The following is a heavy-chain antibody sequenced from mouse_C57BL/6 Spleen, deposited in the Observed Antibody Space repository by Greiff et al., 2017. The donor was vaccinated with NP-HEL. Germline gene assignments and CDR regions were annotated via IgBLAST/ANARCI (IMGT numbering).Heavy chain of an antibody. Sequence: VKLQESGAELVKPGASVKISCKASGYAFSSYWMNWVKQRPGKGLEWIGQIYPGDGDTNYNGKFKGKSTLTVDKSSSTAYMQLSSLTSEDSAVYYCARQLNYGSSYSMDYWGQGTSVTVSS. CDR2: IYPGDGDT. CDR3: ARQLNYGSSYSMDY. D-gene: IGHD1-1*01. J-gene: IGHJ4*01. V-gene: IGHV1-80*01. CDR1: GYAFSSYW.